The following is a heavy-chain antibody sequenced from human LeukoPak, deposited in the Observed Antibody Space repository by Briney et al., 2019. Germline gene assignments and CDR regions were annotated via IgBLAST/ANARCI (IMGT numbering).Heavy chain of an antibody. CDR3: ARAMVRGYNIVGY. D-gene: IGHD3-10*01. CDR1: GYTFTGYY. J-gene: IGHJ4*02. Sequence: ASVKVSCKASGYTFTGYYMHWVRQAPGQGLEWMGWINPNSGGTNYAQKFQGRVTMTRDTSISTAYMELSRLRSDDTAVYYCARAMVRGYNIVGYWGQGTLVTVSS. CDR2: INPNSGGT. V-gene: IGHV1-2*02.